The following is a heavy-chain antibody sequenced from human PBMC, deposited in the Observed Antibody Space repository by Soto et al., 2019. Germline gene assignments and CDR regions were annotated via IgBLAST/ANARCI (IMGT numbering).Heavy chain of an antibody. CDR3: TRDAGAPNFGYDS. CDR1: GCRFSSYA. CDR2: IIPIFGTA. J-gene: IGHJ4*02. D-gene: IGHD7-27*01. Sequence: SVKLSCKACGCRFSSYAISWVRQAPGQGLEWMGGIIPIFGTANYAQKFQGRVTITADESTSTVYMELNSLRTEDTAVYYCTRDAGAPNFGYDSWGQGTLVTVSS. V-gene: IGHV1-69*13.